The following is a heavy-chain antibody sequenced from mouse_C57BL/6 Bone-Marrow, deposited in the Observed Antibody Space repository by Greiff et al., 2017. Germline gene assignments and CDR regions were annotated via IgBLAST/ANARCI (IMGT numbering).Heavy chain of an antibody. D-gene: IGHD1-1*01. CDR2: LYPGDGDT. Sequence: QVQLKQSGPELVKPGASVKISCKASGYAFSSSWMNWVKQRPGKGLAWIGRLYPGDGDTNYNGKFKGKATLTADKSSSTASMQLSSLPSAASAVYCCARSILYYSGSVFAVWGTGTTGTVSS. CDR3: ARSILYYSGSVFAV. CDR1: GYAFSSSW. J-gene: IGHJ1*03. V-gene: IGHV1-82*01.